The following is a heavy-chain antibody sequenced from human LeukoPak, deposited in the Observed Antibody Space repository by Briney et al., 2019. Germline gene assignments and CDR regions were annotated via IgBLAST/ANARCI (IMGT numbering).Heavy chain of an antibody. CDR3: ARERNLAAAGYLFDS. J-gene: IGHJ4*02. CDR1: GCSISGNY. Sequence: SETLSLTCTASGCSISGNYWTWIRQPAGKGLEWIGRIYTSGTTNYNPSLKSRVSLSVDASKNQFSLNLSSLTAADTAVYFCARERNLAAAGYLFDSWGQGTLVIVSS. CDR2: IYTSGTT. D-gene: IGHD6-13*01. V-gene: IGHV4-4*07.